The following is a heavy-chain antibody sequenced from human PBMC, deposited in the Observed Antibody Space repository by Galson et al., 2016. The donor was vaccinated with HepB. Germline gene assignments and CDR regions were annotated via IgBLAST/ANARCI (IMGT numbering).Heavy chain of an antibody. Sequence: TLSLTCTVSGGSISSGGYYWGWIRQHPGKGLEWIGYFFYSGSTYYNPSLKSRVTISLDTPKNQFSLNLSSVSGADTAVYYCVRWYDFWSGKIPDAFNIWGQGTMVSVSS. CDR1: GGSISSGGYY. V-gene: IGHV4-31*03. D-gene: IGHD3-3*01. CDR2: FFYSGST. J-gene: IGHJ3*02. CDR3: VRWYDFWSGKIPDAFNI.